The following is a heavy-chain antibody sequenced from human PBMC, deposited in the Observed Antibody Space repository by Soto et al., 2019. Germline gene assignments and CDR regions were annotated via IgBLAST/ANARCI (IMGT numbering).Heavy chain of an antibody. J-gene: IGHJ6*02. D-gene: IGHD4-17*01. CDR1: GFTFRSYA. CDR3: ARERTTWPLYGMDV. CDR2: ISYDGSNK. V-gene: IGHV3-30-3*01. Sequence: GGSLRLSCAASGFTFRSYAMHRGRQAPGKGLEWVAVISYDGSNKYYADSVKGRFTISRDNSKNTLYLQMNSLRAEDTAVYYCARERTTWPLYGMDVWGQGTTVTVSS.